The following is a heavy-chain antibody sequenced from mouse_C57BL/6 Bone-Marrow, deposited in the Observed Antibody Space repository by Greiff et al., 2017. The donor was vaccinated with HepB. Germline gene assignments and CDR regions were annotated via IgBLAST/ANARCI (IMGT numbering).Heavy chain of an antibody. CDR3: AREGGFGLLLL. D-gene: IGHD1-1*01. J-gene: IGHJ2*01. CDR2: IDPEDGET. CDR1: GFNIKDYY. V-gene: IGHV14-2*01. Sequence: EVKVVESGAELVKPGASVKLSCTASGFNIKDYYMHWVKQRTEQGLEWIGRIDPEDGETKYAPKFQGKATITADTSSNTAYLQLSSLTSDDTAVYYCAREGGFGLLLLWGQGTTLTVSS.